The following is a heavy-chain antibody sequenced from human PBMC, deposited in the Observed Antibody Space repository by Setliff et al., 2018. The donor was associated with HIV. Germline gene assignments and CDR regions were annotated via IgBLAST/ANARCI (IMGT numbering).Heavy chain of an antibody. CDR1: GFTFSSYA. V-gene: IGHV3-23*01. CDR3: AKDPRAAVATICDY. Sequence: GGSLRLSCAASGFTFSSYAMGWVRQAPGKGLEWVAAISGSGGSTDYADSVKGRFTISRDNSKNTLYLQMDSLRAEDTAVYYCAKDPRAAVATICDYWGQGTLVTVSS. D-gene: IGHD5-12*01. CDR2: ISGSGGST. J-gene: IGHJ4*02.